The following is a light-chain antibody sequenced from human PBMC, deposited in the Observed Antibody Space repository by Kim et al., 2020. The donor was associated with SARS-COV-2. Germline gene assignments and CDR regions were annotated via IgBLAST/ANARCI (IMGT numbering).Light chain of an antibody. CDR1: QTVYIY. CDR3: QQRGNWPPIT. Sequence: DIVLTQSPATLSLSPGERATLSCRASQTVYIYLAWYQQKPGQAPRLLIYDASNRATGIPARFSGSGSGTDFTLTINSLEPEDFAVYYCQQRGNWPPITFGQGTRLEIK. CDR2: DAS. J-gene: IGKJ5*01. V-gene: IGKV3-11*01.